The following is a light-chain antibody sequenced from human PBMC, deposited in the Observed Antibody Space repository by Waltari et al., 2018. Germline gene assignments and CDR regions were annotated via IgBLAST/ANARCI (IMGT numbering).Light chain of an antibody. V-gene: IGLV2-14*03. CDR1: SSDVGGYNY. J-gene: IGLJ2*01. CDR3: SSYTSSSTDLFVV. Sequence: QSALTQPASVSGSPGQSITISCTGTSSDVGGYNYVSWYQQHPGKAPKLMIYDVSNRPSGVSNRFSGSKSGNTASLTISGLQAEDEADYYCSSYTSSSTDLFVVFGGGTKLTVL. CDR2: DVS.